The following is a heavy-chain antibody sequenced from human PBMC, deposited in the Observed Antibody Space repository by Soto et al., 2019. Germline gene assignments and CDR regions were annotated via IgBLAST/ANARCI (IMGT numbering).Heavy chain of an antibody. CDR1: GGSISSSSYY. J-gene: IGHJ4*02. Sequence: SETLSLTCTVSGGSISSSSYYWGWIRQPPGKGLEWIGSIYYSGSTYYNPSLKSRVTISVDTTKNQFSLKLSSVTAADTAVYYCARQYYFGSGSYYSRPFDFLGQGTLDTVSS. V-gene: IGHV4-39*01. D-gene: IGHD3-10*01. CDR3: ARQYYFGSGSYYSRPFDF. CDR2: IYYSGST.